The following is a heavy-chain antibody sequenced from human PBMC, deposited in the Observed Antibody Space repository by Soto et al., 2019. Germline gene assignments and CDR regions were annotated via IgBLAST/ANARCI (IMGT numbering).Heavy chain of an antibody. D-gene: IGHD6-13*01. Sequence: QLQLQESGPGLVKPSETLSLTCTVSGGSISSSNYYWGWIRQPPGKGLEWIGNIYYSGSTYYNPSLKIRVTISVDTSKNQFSLKLSSVTAADTAVYYCARRCSSSNFDYWGQGTLVTVSS. CDR3: ARRCSSSNFDY. CDR2: IYYSGST. V-gene: IGHV4-39*01. J-gene: IGHJ4*02. CDR1: GGSISSSNYY.